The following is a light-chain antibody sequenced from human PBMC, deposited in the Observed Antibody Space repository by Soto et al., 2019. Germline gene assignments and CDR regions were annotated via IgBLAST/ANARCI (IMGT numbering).Light chain of an antibody. CDR1: SSNIGAGYD. J-gene: IGLJ3*02. CDR3: QSYDTSLSGWV. V-gene: IGLV1-40*01. Sequence: QSALTQPPSVSGAPGQRVTISCTGSSSNIGAGYDVHWYQQLPGTAPKLLIHGNSNRPSGVPDRFSGSKSGTSASLAITGVQAEDEADYYCQSYDTSLSGWVFGGGTKLTVL. CDR2: GNS.